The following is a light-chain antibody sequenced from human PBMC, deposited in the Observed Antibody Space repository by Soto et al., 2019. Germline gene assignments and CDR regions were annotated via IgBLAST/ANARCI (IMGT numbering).Light chain of an antibody. CDR1: QSVASNY. Sequence: EIVLTQSPGTLSLSPGERATLSCRASQSVASNYLAWYQQRPGQAPRLLLYAASSRAAGVPDRFSGSGSGTDVTLTISRLEPEDFAVFFCHQYGRSPIFTFGPGTTVDIK. J-gene: IGKJ3*01. CDR3: HQYGRSPIFT. V-gene: IGKV3-20*01. CDR2: AAS.